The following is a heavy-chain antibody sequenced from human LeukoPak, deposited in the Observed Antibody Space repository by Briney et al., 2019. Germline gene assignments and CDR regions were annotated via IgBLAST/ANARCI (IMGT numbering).Heavy chain of an antibody. J-gene: IGHJ4*02. CDR3: AGRSGDREFEY. D-gene: IGHD7-27*01. CDR1: GFTFSIYA. CDR2: ISGSGGST. V-gene: IGHV3-23*01. Sequence: PAGGSLRLSCAASGFTFSIYAMTWVRQAPGKGLEWVSAISGSGGSTHYADSVKGRFTISRDNSKNTLYLQMNSLRVGDTAVYYCAGRSGDREFEYWGQGTLVTVSS.